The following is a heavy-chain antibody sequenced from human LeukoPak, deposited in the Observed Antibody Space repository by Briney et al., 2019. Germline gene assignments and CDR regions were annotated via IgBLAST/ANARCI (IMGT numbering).Heavy chain of an antibody. J-gene: IGHJ6*03. D-gene: IGHD5-12*01. Sequence: EASVKASCKASGYTFTSYGISWVRQAPGQGLEWMGWISAYNGNTNYAQKLQGRVTMTTDTSTSTAYMELRSLRSDDTAVYYCARDRGRGVATITYYYYMDVWGKGTTVTVSS. CDR2: ISAYNGNT. CDR3: ARDRGRGVATITYYYYMDV. CDR1: GYTFTSYG. V-gene: IGHV1-18*01.